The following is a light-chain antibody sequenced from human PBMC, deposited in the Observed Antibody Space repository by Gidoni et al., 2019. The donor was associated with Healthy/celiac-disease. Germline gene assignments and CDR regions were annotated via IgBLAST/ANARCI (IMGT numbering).Light chain of an antibody. J-gene: IGLJ3*02. V-gene: IGLV2-14*01. CDR3: SSYTSSSTHWV. Sequence: QSALTQPASVSGSPGQSITISCPGTSSDVGGYHYVSWYQQHPGKAPKLMIYDVSNRPSGVSNRFSGSKSGNTASLTISGLQAEDEADYYCSSYTSSSTHWVFGGGTKLTVL. CDR2: DVS. CDR1: SSDVGGYHY.